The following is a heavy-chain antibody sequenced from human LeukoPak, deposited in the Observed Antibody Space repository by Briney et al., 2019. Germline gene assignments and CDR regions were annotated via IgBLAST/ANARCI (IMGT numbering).Heavy chain of an antibody. CDR3: ARDGEYSSSSGQKSHFDY. D-gene: IGHD6-6*01. V-gene: IGHV3-21*01. Sequence: GGSLRLSCAASGFTFSSYSMNWVRQAPGKGLEWVSSISSSSSYIYYADSVKGRFTISRDNAKNSLYLQMNSLRAEDTAVYYCARDGEYSSSSGQKSHFDYWGQGTLVTVSS. CDR2: ISSSSSYI. CDR1: GFTFSSYS. J-gene: IGHJ4*02.